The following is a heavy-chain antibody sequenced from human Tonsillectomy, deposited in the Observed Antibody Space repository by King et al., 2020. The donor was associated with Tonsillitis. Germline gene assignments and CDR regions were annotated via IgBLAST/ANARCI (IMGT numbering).Heavy chain of an antibody. J-gene: IGHJ4*02. CDR1: GFTFSSYW. CDR3: AKYDYGGQSPDY. D-gene: IGHD4/OR15-4a*01. CDR2: IKQEGSEK. V-gene: IGHV3-7*01. Sequence: VQLVESGGGLVQPGGSLRLSCAASGFTFSSYWMSWVRQAPGKGLEWVANIKQEGSEKYNVNSVKGRFTISRDNAKKSLYLHMNSLRAEDTAVYYCAKYDYGGQSPDYWGQGTLVTVSS.